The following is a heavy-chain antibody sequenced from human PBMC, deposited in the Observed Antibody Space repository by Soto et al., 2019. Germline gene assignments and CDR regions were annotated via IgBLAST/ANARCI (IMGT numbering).Heavy chain of an antibody. CDR3: AREGMVIIPSATAFDY. V-gene: IGHV4-4*07. J-gene: IGHJ4*01. Sequence: SETLSLTCTVSGGSISPYYWSWIRQPAGKGLEWIGRIYASGSTNYNPSLKGRVTMSVATSKNQFSLKLSSMTAADTAVYYCAREGMVIIPSATAFDYWGHGTLVTVSS. CDR2: IYASGST. D-gene: IGHD3-3*01. CDR1: GGSISPYY.